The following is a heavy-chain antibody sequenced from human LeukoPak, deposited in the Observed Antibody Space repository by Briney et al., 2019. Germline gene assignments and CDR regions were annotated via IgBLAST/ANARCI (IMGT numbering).Heavy chain of an antibody. J-gene: IGHJ4*02. CDR1: GGSISSYY. V-gene: IGHV4-59*12. CDR3: ARVSRHPQSCGGDCYVFDY. Sequence: SETLSLTCTVSGGSISSYYWSWIRQPPGKGLEWIGYIYYSGSTNYNPSLKSRVTISVDTSKNQFSLKLSSVTAADTAVYYCARVSRHPQSCGGDCYVFDYWGQGTLVTVSS. D-gene: IGHD2-21*02. CDR2: IYYSGST.